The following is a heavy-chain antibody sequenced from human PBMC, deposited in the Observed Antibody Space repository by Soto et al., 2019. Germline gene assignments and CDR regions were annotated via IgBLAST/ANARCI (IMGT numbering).Heavy chain of an antibody. V-gene: IGHV1-2*04. CDR2: INPNSGGT. J-gene: IGHJ6*03. CDR3: ARGFRQVATILDYYYYMDV. CDR1: GYTFTGYY. D-gene: IGHD5-12*01. Sequence: ASVKVSCKASGYTFTGYYMHWVRQAPGQGLEWMGWINPNSGGTNYAQKFQGWVTMTRDTSISTAYMELSRLRSDDTAVYYCARGFRQVATILDYYYYMDVWGKGTTVTVSS.